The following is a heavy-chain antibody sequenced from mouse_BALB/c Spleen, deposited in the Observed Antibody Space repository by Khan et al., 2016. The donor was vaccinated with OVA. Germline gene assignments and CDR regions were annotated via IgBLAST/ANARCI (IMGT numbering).Heavy chain of an antibody. V-gene: IGHV1-4*01. J-gene: IGHJ3*01. CDR2: INPSTGYT. CDR3: VGYGAYYRNNGWFAY. D-gene: IGHD1-1*01. CDR1: GYTFTSYT. Sequence: VQLQESGAEQARPGASVKMSCKASGYTFTSYTIHWIKLRPGQGLEWIGYINPSTGYTNYNQKFKDKATLTADKSSTTAYMQLSSLTSNDSAVYKSVGYGAYYRNNGWFAYWGQGTMVTVSA.